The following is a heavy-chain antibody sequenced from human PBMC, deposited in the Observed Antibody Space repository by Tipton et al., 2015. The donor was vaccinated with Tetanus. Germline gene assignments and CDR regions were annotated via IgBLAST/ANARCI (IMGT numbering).Heavy chain of an antibody. CDR2: IYPGDSDT. D-gene: IGHD2-15*01. V-gene: IGHV5-51*01. Sequence: QLVQSGGEVKKPGESLKISCKGSGYIFTNYWIGWVRQKPGKGLEWMGIIYPGDSDTRYSPSFQGQVTISVDKSISTAYLQWSSLKASDPSMFYCARAHCSDGVCNFDFWGQGALVTVAS. CDR1: GYIFTNYW. CDR3: ARAHCSDGVCNFDF. J-gene: IGHJ4*02.